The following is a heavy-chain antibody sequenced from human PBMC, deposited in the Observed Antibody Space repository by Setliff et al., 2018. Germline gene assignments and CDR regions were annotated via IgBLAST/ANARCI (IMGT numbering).Heavy chain of an antibody. Sequence: SETLSLTCTISGGFTSSFYWSWIRQAPGKGLEWIGYVDHSGSTNFSPSLKSRGTISVDTSKTQVSLSLTSVTAADTAVYYCARDYQGGWFDPWGPGTLVTVSS. V-gene: IGHV4-59*01. CDR3: ARDYQGGWFDP. D-gene: IGHD3-16*01. CDR2: VDHSGST. CDR1: GGFTSSFY. J-gene: IGHJ5*02.